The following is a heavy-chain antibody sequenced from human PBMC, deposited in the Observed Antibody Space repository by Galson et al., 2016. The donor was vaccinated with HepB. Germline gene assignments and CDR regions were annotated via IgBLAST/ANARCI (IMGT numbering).Heavy chain of an antibody. D-gene: IGHD3-22*01. CDR1: GYSLSNGYF. J-gene: IGHJ4*02. CDR2: IYDSGTT. Sequence: SETLSLTCAVSGYSLSNGYFWGWVRQPPGKGLEWIGSIYDSGTTFYNPSLKSRVTISIGTSKIQFSLKLRSVTAADTAVYYCATHGLYDSSYFDHWGQGTLVTVSS. CDR3: ATHGLYDSSYFDH. V-gene: IGHV4-38-2*01.